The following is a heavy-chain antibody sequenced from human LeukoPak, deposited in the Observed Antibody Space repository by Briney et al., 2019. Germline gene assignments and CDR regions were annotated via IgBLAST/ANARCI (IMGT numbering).Heavy chain of an antibody. CDR3: ARHFEVRRFLEWLSIDY. D-gene: IGHD3-3*01. CDR2: IYYSGST. Sequence: NPSETLSLTCTVTGGSISSSSYYWGWIRQPPGKGLEWIGSIYYSGSTYYNPYLKSRVTISVDTSKNQFSLKLSSVNAADTAVYYCARHFEVRRFLEWLSIDYWGQGALVTVSS. CDR1: GGSISSSSYY. J-gene: IGHJ4*02. V-gene: IGHV4-39*01.